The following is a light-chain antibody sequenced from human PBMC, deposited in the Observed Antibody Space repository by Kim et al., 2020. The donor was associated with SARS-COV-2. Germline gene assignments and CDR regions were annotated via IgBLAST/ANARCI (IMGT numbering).Light chain of an antibody. V-gene: IGLV1-36*01. Sequence: QSVLTQPPSVSEAPGQRVSISCSGSSSNIGNNVVNWYQQLPGKAPKLVIYYDDQLPSGVSDRFSGSKSGTSASLAISGLQSEDEADYYCAGWDDSLNAWVFGGGTQLTVL. CDR2: YDD. CDR3: AGWDDSLNAWV. CDR1: SSNIGNNV. J-gene: IGLJ3*02.